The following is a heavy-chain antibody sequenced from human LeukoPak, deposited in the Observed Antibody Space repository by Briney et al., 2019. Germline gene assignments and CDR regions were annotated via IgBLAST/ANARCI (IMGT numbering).Heavy chain of an antibody. J-gene: IGHJ4*02. V-gene: IGHV1-46*01. CDR3: ARDPAAKGSSRATEHGY. CDR2: INPSGGST. D-gene: IGHD1-26*01. CDR1: GYTFTGYY. Sequence: EASVTVSCKASGYTFTGYYMHWVRQAPGQGLEWMGIINPSGGSTSYAQKFQGRVTMTRDMSTSTVYMELSSLRSEDTAVYYCARDPAAKGSSRATEHGYWGQGTLVTVSS.